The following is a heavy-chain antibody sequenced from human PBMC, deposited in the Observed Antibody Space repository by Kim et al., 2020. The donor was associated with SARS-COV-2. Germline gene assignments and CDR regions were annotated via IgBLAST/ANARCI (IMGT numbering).Heavy chain of an antibody. CDR2: INHSGST. D-gene: IGHD2-15*01. CDR3: ARAPRWRCQDY. Sequence: SETLSLTCAVYGGSFSGYYWIWIRQPPGKGLEWIGEINHSGSTNYNPSLKSRVTISVDTSKNQFSLKLSSVTAADTAVYYCARAPRWRCQDYWGQGTLVTVSS. CDR1: GGSFSGYY. V-gene: IGHV4-34*01. J-gene: IGHJ4*02.